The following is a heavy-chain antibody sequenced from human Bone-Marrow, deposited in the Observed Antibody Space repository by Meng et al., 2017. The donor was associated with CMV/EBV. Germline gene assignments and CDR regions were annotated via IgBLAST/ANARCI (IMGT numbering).Heavy chain of an antibody. J-gene: IGHJ4*02. CDR3: ARGQFLEFDY. CDR1: GESFSDHY. D-gene: IGHD3-3*01. CDR2: VDHSGRT. Sequence: SETLSLTCAVYGESFSDHYWTWIRQPPGKGLEWIGEVDHSGRTNCNPSLKSRVTISVDTSKNQFSLKLSSVTAADTAVYYCARGQFLEFDYWGQGTLVTVSS. V-gene: IGHV4-34*01.